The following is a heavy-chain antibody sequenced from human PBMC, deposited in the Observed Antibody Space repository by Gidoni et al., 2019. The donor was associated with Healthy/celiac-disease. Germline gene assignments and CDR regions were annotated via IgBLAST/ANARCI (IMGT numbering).Heavy chain of an antibody. CDR1: GGSLSSGSYY. J-gene: IGHJ4*02. CDR3: ARQSCTRGVAFDY. CDR2: IYTSGST. D-gene: IGHD2-15*01. V-gene: IGHV4-61*02. Sequence: QVQLQASGPGLVKPSQTLSLPCTVPGGSLSSGSYYWSWIRQPAGKGLEWMGRIYTSGSTNYNPSLKSRVTIAVDTSKNQCSLKPSSGTAADTAVYYCARQSCTRGVAFDYWGQGTLVTVSS.